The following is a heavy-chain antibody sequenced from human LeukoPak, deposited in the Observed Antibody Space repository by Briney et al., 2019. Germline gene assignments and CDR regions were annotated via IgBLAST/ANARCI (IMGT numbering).Heavy chain of an antibody. D-gene: IGHD3-10*01. CDR2: IYYSGST. Sequence: SETLSLTCTVSGGSISSGDYYWSWIRQPPGKGLEWIGYIYYSGSTYYNPSLKSRVTISVDTSKNQFSLKLSSVTAADTAVYYCARAGWWFGELRLDNWFDPWGQGTLVTVSS. J-gene: IGHJ5*02. CDR3: ARAGWWFGELRLDNWFDP. CDR1: GGSISSGDYY. V-gene: IGHV4-30-4*01.